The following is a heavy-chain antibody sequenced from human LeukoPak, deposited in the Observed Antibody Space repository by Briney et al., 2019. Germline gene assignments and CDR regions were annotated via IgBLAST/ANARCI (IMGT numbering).Heavy chain of an antibody. CDR1: GGSISSGDYY. CDR3: ARAPVVVPAERVDWFDP. V-gene: IGHV4-30-4*08. Sequence: SEILSLTCTVSGGSISSGDYYWSWIRQPPGKGLEWIGYIYYSGSTYYNPSLKSRVTISVDTSKNQFSLKLSSVTAADTAVYYCARAPVVVPAERVDWFDPWGQGTLVTVSS. D-gene: IGHD2-2*01. CDR2: IYYSGST. J-gene: IGHJ5*02.